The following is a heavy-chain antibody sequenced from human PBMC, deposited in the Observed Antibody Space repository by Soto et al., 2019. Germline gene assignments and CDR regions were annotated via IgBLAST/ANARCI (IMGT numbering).Heavy chain of an antibody. D-gene: IGHD3-10*01. CDR1: GFTFSSYA. Sequence: GGSLRLSCAASGFTFSSYAMSWVRQAPGKGLEWVSGISGSGGSTYYADSVKGRFTISRDNSKNTLYLQMNSLRAEDTAVYYCAKDRRGGGTMVRGVSDYWGQGTLVTVSS. CDR2: ISGSGGST. V-gene: IGHV3-23*01. J-gene: IGHJ4*02. CDR3: AKDRRGGGTMVRGVSDY.